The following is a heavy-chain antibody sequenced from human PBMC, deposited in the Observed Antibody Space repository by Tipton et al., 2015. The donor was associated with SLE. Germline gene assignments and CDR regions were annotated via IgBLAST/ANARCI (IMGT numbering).Heavy chain of an antibody. Sequence: GLVKPSETLSLTCTVSGGSMRSYYWSWIRQPPGKGLEWIGYIYYSGSTNYNPSLRSRVTISVDTSKNQFSLKLSSVTAADTAIYYCARLYYYDSSNYPPDAFDIWGQGTMVTVSS. V-gene: IGHV4-59*01. CDR1: GGSMRSYY. J-gene: IGHJ3*02. CDR3: ARLYYYDSSNYPPDAFDI. D-gene: IGHD3-22*01. CDR2: IYYSGST.